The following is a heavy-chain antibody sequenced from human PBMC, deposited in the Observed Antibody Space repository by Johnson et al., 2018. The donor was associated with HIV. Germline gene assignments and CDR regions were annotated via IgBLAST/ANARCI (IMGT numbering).Heavy chain of an antibody. J-gene: IGHJ3*02. Sequence: QVQLVESGGGVVQPGRSLRLSCAASGFTFSSYGMHWVRQAPGKGLEWVAVIWYDGSNKYYADSVKGRFTISRDNSKNTLYLQMNSLRAEDTAVYYCASGADYYDSSGYYPLDAFDIWGQGTMVTISS. CDR3: ASGADYYDSSGYYPLDAFDI. V-gene: IGHV3-33*01. CDR2: IWYDGSNK. CDR1: GFTFSSYG. D-gene: IGHD3-22*01.